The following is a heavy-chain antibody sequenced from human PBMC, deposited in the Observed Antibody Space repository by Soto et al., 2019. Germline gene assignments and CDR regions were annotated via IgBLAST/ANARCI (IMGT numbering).Heavy chain of an antibody. CDR3: ARESGDCSSTSCYNWFDP. CDR2: IYYSGST. CDR1: GGSVLLGSYY. V-gene: IGHV4-61*01. Sequence: SETLSLTCTVSGGSVLLGSYYWSWIRQPPGKGLEWIGYIYYSGSTNYNPSLKSLVTLSVDTSKNQFSLKLSSVTAADTAVYYCARESGDCSSTSCYNWFDPWGQGTLVTVSS. J-gene: IGHJ5*02. D-gene: IGHD2-2*01.